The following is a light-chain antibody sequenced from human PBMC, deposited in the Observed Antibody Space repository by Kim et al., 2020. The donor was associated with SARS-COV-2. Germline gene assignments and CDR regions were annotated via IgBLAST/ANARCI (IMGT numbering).Light chain of an antibody. V-gene: IGKV3-15*01. CDR3: QQYTTWPPLT. Sequence: EIVMTQSPATLSVSPGERATLSCRASQSVSSNLAWYQQKPGQAPRLLIYGASTGATGIPARFSGSGSGTEFTLTISSLQSEDCAVYYCQQYTTWPPLTFGGGTKVDIK. CDR1: QSVSSN. J-gene: IGKJ4*01. CDR2: GAS.